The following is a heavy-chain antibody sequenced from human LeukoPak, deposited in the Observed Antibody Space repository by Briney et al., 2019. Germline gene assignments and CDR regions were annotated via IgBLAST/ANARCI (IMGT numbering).Heavy chain of an antibody. Sequence: SETLSLTCSVSGDSISLSFYYWGWIRQPPGKALEWIGSVYYSGTTYYNPSLKSRVTISVDTSKNQFSLKLSSVTAADTAVYYCAREGARWELTPIDYWGQGTLVTVSS. J-gene: IGHJ4*02. V-gene: IGHV4-39*07. CDR1: GDSISLSFYY. CDR3: AREGARWELTPIDY. CDR2: VYYSGTT. D-gene: IGHD1-26*01.